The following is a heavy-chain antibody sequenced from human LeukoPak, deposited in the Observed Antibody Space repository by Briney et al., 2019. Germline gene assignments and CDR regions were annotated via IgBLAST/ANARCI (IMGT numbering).Heavy chain of an antibody. V-gene: IGHV4-59*01. CDR1: GGSISSYY. CDR2: IYYSGST. CDR3: ARFTPQGYGWGGYNMFDP. D-gene: IGHD3-16*01. J-gene: IGHJ5*02. Sequence: PSETLSLTCTVSGGSISSYYWNWIRQPPGKGLEWIGYIYYSGSTNYNPSLKSRVTLSVDTSKNQFSLNLTSVTAADTAVYYCARFTPQGYGWGGYNMFDPWGQGTRVTVPS.